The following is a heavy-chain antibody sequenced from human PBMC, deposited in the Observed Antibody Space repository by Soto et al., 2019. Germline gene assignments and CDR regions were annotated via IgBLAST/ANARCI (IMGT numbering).Heavy chain of an antibody. J-gene: IGHJ3*02. V-gene: IGHV3-30*04. D-gene: IGHD1-7*01. Sequence: GGSLRLSCVASGFTFGRYAMHWVRQAPGKGLEWMAVLSLDGSHKFYSDSVRGRFTISRDNSKNTVFLQMNSLTSEDTALYYCERDSQLLYEGGDLDIWGQGTRVTVSS. CDR3: ERDSQLLYEGGDLDI. CDR1: GFTFGRYA. CDR2: LSLDGSHK.